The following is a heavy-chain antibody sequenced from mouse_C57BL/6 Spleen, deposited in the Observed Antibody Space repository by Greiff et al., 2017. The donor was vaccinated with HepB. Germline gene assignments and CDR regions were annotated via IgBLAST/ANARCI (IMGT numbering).Heavy chain of an antibody. J-gene: IGHJ4*01. CDR3: ARWGLYYYGSSYGAMDY. CDR2: ISSGGSYT. Sequence: EVMLVESGGDLVKPGGSLKLSCAASGFTFSSYGMSWVRQTPDKRLEWVATISSGGSYTYYPDSVKGRSTISRDNAKNTLYLQMSSLKSEDTAMYYCARWGLYYYGSSYGAMDYWGQGTSVTVSS. D-gene: IGHD1-1*01. V-gene: IGHV5-6*01. CDR1: GFTFSSYG.